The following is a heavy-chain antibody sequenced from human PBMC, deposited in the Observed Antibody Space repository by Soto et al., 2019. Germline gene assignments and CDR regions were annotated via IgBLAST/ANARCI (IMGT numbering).Heavy chain of an antibody. J-gene: IGHJ6*02. CDR3: ARQLILTDYYYYGMDV. V-gene: IGHV5-51*01. Sequence: PGESLKISCKGSGYSFTSYWIGWVRQMPGKGLEWMGIIYPGDSDTRYSPSFQGQVTTSADKSISTAYLQWSSLKASDTAMYYCARQLILTDYYYYGMDVWGQGTTVTVSS. CDR1: GYSFTSYW. CDR2: IYPGDSDT.